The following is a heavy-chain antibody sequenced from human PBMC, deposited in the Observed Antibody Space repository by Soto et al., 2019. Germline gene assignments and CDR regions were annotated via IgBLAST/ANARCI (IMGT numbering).Heavy chain of an antibody. CDR2: IYYSGST. V-gene: IGHV4-59*08. CDR1: GCSISSYY. CDR3: ARLTSSSLFDY. J-gene: IGHJ4*02. Sequence: PSETLSLTCTVSGCSISSYYWSWIRQPPGKGLEWIGYIYYSGSTNFSPSLKSRVTISVDTSKNQFSLRLSSVTAADTAVYYCARLTSSSLFDYWGQGTLVTVSS. D-gene: IGHD6-13*01.